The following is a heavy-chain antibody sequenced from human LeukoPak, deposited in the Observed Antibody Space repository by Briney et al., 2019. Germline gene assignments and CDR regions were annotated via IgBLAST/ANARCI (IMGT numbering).Heavy chain of an antibody. J-gene: IGHJ4*02. V-gene: IGHV3-21*01. Sequence: PGGSLRLSCAASGFTLSSYSMNWVRQAPGKGLEWVSSISSSSSYIYYADSVKGRFTISRGNAKNSLYLQMNSLRAEDTAVYYCARDRDNYGSGSYSHWGQGTLFTVSS. CDR1: GFTLSSYS. CDR2: ISSSSSYI. D-gene: IGHD3-10*01. CDR3: ARDRDNYGSGSYSH.